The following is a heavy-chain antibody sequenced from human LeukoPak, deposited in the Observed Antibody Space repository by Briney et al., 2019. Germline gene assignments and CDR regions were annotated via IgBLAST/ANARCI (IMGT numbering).Heavy chain of an antibody. V-gene: IGHV4-61*02. D-gene: IGHD4-23*01. CDR1: GASITPTGTYY. Sequence: SQTLSLTCTVSGASITPTGTYYWSWIRQPAGKGLEWIGRIYTSGSTHYNPSFKSRVTISVDTSKTRFSLNLSSVTAADTAVYYCARLDGGNGEFYFDYWGQGTLVTVSS. CDR3: ARLDGGNGEFYFDY. CDR2: IYTSGST. J-gene: IGHJ4*02.